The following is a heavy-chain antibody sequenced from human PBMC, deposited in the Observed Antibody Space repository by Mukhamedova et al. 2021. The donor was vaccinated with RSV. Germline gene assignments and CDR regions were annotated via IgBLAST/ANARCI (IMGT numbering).Heavy chain of an antibody. CDR3: TTDPPWSRSSWYRREFDY. V-gene: IGHV3-15*01. J-gene: IGHJ4*02. D-gene: IGHD6-13*01. Sequence: GGTTDYAAPVKGRFTISRDDSKNTLYLQMNSLKTEDTAVYYCTTDPPWSRSSWYRREFDYWGQGTLVTVSS. CDR2: GGTT.